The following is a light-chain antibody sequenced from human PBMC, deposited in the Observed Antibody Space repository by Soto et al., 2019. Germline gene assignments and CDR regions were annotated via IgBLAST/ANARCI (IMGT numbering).Light chain of an antibody. CDR1: SGSIASNY. J-gene: IGLJ2*01. Sequence: NFMLTQPHSVSEYPGKTVTISCTRRSGSIASNYVQWYQQRPGSAPTTVIYEDNQRPSGVPDRFSGSIDSSSNSASLTISGLKTEDEADYYCQSYDSSNYVVFGGGTQLTVL. V-gene: IGLV6-57*04. CDR2: EDN. CDR3: QSYDSSNYVV.